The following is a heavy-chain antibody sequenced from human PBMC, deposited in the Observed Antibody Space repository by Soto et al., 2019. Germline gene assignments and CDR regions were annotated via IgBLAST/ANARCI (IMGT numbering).Heavy chain of an antibody. CDR3: AREYRDIVVVPAAQHLYYYYYGMDV. CDR1: GFTFSSYS. CDR2: ISSSSSTI. Sequence: GGSLRLSCAASGFTFSSYSMNWVRQAPGKGLEWVSYISSSSSTIYYADSVKGRFTISRDNAKNSLYLQMNSLRDEDTAVYYCAREYRDIVVVPAAQHLYYYYYGMDVWGQGTTVTVSS. D-gene: IGHD2-2*01. V-gene: IGHV3-48*02. J-gene: IGHJ6*02.